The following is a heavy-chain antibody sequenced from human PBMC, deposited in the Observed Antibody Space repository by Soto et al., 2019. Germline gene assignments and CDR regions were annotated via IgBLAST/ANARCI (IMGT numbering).Heavy chain of an antibody. CDR2: INPNSGGT. Sequence: ASVKVSCKASGYTFTGYYMHWVRQAPGQGLEWMGWINPNSGGTNYAQKFQGWVTMTRDTSISTAYMELSRLRSVFTAVYYCARSYGDHTYYFDYWGQGTLVTVSS. CDR3: ARSYGDHTYYFDY. J-gene: IGHJ4*02. D-gene: IGHD4-17*01. CDR1: GYTFTGYY. V-gene: IGHV1-2*04.